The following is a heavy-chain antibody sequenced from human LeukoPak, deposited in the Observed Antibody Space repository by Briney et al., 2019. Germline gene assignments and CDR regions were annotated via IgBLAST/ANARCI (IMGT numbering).Heavy chain of an antibody. V-gene: IGHV3-49*04. J-gene: IGHJ4*02. D-gene: IGHD5-12*01. CDR1: GFTFGDYA. CDR2: IRSKAYGGTT. Sequence: GGSLRLSCTASGFTFGDYAMSWVRQAPGKGLEWVGFIRSKAYGGTTEYAASVKGRFTISRDDSKSIAYLQMNSLKTEDTAVYYCTRDAVDIVATIDYWGQGTLVTVSS. CDR3: TRDAVDIVATIDY.